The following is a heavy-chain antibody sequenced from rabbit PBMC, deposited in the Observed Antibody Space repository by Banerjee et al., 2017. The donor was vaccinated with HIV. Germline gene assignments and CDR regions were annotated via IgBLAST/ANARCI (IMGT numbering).Heavy chain of an antibody. V-gene: IGHV1S45*01. Sequence: QEQLEESGGDVVKPGASLTLTRTASGFSFSSVHDMCWVRLAPGKGLEWIGCIYADSGGSTYYASWARGRFTISKTSSTTVTLQMTSLTAADTASYFCARDLAGVIGWNFNLWGQGTLVTVS. CDR3: ARDLAGVIGWNFNL. CDR1: GFSFSSVHD. J-gene: IGHJ4*01. D-gene: IGHD4-1*01. CDR2: IYADSGGST.